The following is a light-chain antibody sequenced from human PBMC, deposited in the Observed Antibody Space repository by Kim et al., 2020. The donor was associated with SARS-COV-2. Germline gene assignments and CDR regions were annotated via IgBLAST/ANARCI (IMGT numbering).Light chain of an antibody. CDR2: GAS. CDR3: QQYGSSPPYT. CDR1: QSVSSSY. J-gene: IGKJ2*01. V-gene: IGKV3-20*01. Sequence: SPGERATLSCRASQSVSSSYLAWYQQKPGPAPRLLIYGASSRDTGIPDRFSGSGAGTDFTLTISRLEPEDFAVYYCQQYGSSPPYTFGQGTKLEI.